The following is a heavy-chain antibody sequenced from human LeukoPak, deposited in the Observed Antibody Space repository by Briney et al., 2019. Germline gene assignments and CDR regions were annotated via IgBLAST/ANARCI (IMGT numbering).Heavy chain of an antibody. CDR3: ASITCSGGRCYTYYFDY. J-gene: IGHJ4*02. D-gene: IGHD2-15*01. V-gene: IGHV1-18*01. CDR2: ISAYNGNT. CDR1: GYTFTSYG. Sequence: ASVKVSCKASGYTFTSYGISWVRQAPGQGLEWMGWISAYNGNTNYAQKLQGRVTMTTDTSTSTAYMELRSLRSDDTAVYYCASITCSGGRCYTYYFDYWGQGTLVTVSS.